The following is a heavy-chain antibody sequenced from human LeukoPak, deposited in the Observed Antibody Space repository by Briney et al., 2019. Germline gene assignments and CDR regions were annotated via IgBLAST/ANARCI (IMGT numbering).Heavy chain of an antibody. J-gene: IGHJ6*02. V-gene: IGHV3-15*01. CDR2: IKSKTDGGTT. CDR1: GFTFSNAW. D-gene: IGHD5-12*01. Sequence: GGSLRLSCAASGFTFSNAWMSWVRQAPGKGLEWVGRIKSKTDGGTTDYAAPVKGRFTISRDDSKNTLYLQMNSLRAEDTAVYYCAKGTWRGYSGYDIPSEGPYYYYYGMDVWGQGTTVTVSS. CDR3: AKGTWRGYSGYDIPSEGPYYYYYGMDV.